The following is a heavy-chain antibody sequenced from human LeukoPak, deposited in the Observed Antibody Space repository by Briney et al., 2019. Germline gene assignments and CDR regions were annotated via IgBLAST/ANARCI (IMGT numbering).Heavy chain of an antibody. J-gene: IGHJ4*02. CDR1: GGSISSSNW. D-gene: IGHD4-17*01. V-gene: IGHV4-4*02. Sequence: SETLSLTCAVSGGSISSSNWWSWVRQPPGKGLEWIGSIYYSGSTYYNPSLKSRVTISVDTSKNQFSLKLSSVTAADTAVYYCARDVPPSYYGDYVRKDYWGQGTLVTVSS. CDR3: ARDVPPSYYGDYVRKDY. CDR2: IYYSGST.